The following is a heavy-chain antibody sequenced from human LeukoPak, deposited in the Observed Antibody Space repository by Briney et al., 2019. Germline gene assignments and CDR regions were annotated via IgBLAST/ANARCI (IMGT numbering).Heavy chain of an antibody. CDR1: GYTFTGYY. D-gene: IGHD3-10*01. J-gene: IGHJ4*02. Sequence: ASVKVSCKASGYTFTGYYVHWVRQAPGQGLEWMGRINPNSGGTNYAQKFQGRVTMTRDTSISTAYMELCRLRSDDAAVYYCARVRGRGELAYDYWGQGTLVTVSS. CDR2: INPNSGGT. V-gene: IGHV1-2*06. CDR3: ARVRGRGELAYDY.